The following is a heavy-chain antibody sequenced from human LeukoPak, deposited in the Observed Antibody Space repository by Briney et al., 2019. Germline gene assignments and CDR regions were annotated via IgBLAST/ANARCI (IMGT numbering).Heavy chain of an antibody. CDR1: GFTFSSYA. V-gene: IGHV3-30-3*01. J-gene: IGHJ6*02. Sequence: PGRSLRLSCAASGFTFSSYAMHWVRQAPGKGLEWVAVISYDGSNKYYADSVKGRFTIFRDNSKNTLYLQMNSLRAEDTAVYYCARDPRSAGSYYYYGMDVWGQGTTVTVSS. CDR2: ISYDGSNK. D-gene: IGHD6-13*01. CDR3: ARDPRSAGSYYYYGMDV.